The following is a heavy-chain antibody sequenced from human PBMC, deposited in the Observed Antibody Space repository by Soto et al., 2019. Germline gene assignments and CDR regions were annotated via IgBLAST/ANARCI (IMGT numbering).Heavy chain of an antibody. CDR1: GFSLSTSGVG. CDR2: IYWDDDK. D-gene: IGHD6-19*01. V-gene: IGHV2-5*02. Sequence: QITLKESGPTLVKPTQTLTLTCTFSGFSLSTSGVGVGWIRQPPGKALEGLALIYWDDDKRYSPSLKSRLTITKDTSKNQVVLTMTNMDPVDTATYYCAHKGIAVAGYEYFQHWGQGTLVTVSS. CDR3: AHKGIAVAGYEYFQH. J-gene: IGHJ1*01.